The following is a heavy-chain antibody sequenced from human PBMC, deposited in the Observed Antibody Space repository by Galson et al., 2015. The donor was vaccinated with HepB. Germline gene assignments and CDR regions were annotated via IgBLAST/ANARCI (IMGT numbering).Heavy chain of an antibody. Sequence: SVKVSCKASGGTFSSYAISWVRQAPGQGLEWMGRIIPILGIANYAQKFQGRVTITAGKSTSTAYMELSSLRSEDTAVYYCARERLGELSLYYFDYWGQGTLVTVSS. J-gene: IGHJ4*02. V-gene: IGHV1-69*04. D-gene: IGHD3-16*02. CDR3: ARERLGELSLYYFDY. CDR1: GGTFSSYA. CDR2: IIPILGIA.